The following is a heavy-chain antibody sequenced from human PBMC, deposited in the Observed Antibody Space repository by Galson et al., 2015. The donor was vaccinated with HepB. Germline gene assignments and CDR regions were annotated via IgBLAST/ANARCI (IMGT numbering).Heavy chain of an antibody. V-gene: IGHV4-39*01. CDR2: IYYSGSS. CDR1: GGSISSSSYY. CDR3: ARRGGSGSAYFDL. J-gene: IGHJ2*01. Sequence: SETLSLTCTVSGGSISSSSYYWGWIRQPPGKGLEWIGSIYYSGSSNYNPSVKSRVTISVDTSKNQFSLNMRSVTAADTAVYYCARRGGSGSAYFDLWGRGTLVTVSS. D-gene: IGHD3-22*01.